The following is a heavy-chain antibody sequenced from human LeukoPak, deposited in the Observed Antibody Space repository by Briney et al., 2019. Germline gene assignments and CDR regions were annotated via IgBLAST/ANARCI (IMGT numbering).Heavy chain of an antibody. CDR2: IYPGDSDT. V-gene: IGHV5-51*01. CDR3: ARAAAAGKSGYYYYGMDV. CDR1: GYSFTSYW. J-gene: IGHJ6*02. D-gene: IGHD6-13*01. Sequence: GESLKISCKGSGYSFTSYWIGWVRQMPGKGLEWMGIIYPGDSDTRYSPSFQGQVTISADKSISTAYLQWSSLKASDTAMYYCARAAAAGKSGYYYYGMDVWGQGTTLTVSS.